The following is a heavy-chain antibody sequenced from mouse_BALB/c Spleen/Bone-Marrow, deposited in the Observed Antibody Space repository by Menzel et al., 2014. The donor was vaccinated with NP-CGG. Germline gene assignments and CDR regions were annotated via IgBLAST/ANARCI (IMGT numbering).Heavy chain of an antibody. CDR3: ARSGYYGSSYFDY. D-gene: IGHD1-1*01. Sequence: EVQLQQSGPELVKPGASVKISCKASGYSFTGYFMNWVMRSHGKSLEWIGRINPYNGDTFYNQKFKGKATLTVDKSSSTAHMELRNLASEDSAVYNCARSGYYGSSYFDYWGQGSTLTVSS. CDR2: INPYNGDT. CDR1: GYSFTGYF. V-gene: IGHV1-20*02. J-gene: IGHJ2*01.